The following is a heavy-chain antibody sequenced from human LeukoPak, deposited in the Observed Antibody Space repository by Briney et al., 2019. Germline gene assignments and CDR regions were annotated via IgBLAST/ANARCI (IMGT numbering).Heavy chain of an antibody. CDR2: ISYDGSNK. J-gene: IGHJ3*02. Sequence: PGGSLRLSCAASGFTFSSSGMHWVRQAPGKGLEWVAVISYDGSNKYYADSVKGRFTISRDNSKNTLYLQMNSLRAEDAAVYYCARAGYSSSWNDAFDIWGQGTMVTVSS. V-gene: IGHV3-30*03. CDR3: ARAGYSSSWNDAFDI. D-gene: IGHD6-13*01. CDR1: GFTFSSSG.